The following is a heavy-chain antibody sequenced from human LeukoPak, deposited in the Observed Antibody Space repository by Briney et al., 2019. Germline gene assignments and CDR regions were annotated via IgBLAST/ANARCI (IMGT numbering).Heavy chain of an antibody. CDR3: ARGPNSNWSGLDF. J-gene: IGHJ4*02. D-gene: IGHD6-6*01. V-gene: IGHV3-74*01. Sequence: GGSLRLSCVASGFPFGSYWMTWVRQAPGKGLVWVSRISPTGSTTSYADSVKGRFTVSRDNAKNTLYLQVNNLRAEDTAVYYCARGPNSNWSGLDFWGQGTLLTVSS. CDR1: GFPFGSYW. CDR2: ISPTGSTT.